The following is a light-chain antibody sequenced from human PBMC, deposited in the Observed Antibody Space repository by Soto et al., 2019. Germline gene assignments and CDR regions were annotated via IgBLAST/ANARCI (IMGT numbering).Light chain of an antibody. CDR3: QQRSNWPPLFT. CDR2: DAS. Sequence: EIEMTQSPATLSLSPAERATLSCRASQSVSSYLAWYQQKPGQAPRLLIYDASNRATGIPARFSGSGSGTDFTLTISSLEPEDFAVYYCQQRSNWPPLFTFGPGTKVDIK. CDR1: QSVSSY. V-gene: IGKV3-11*01. J-gene: IGKJ3*01.